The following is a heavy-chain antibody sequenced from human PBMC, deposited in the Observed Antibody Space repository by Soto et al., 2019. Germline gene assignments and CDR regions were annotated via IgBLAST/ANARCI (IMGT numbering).Heavy chain of an antibody. CDR1: GGSINSYW. V-gene: IGHV4-4*07. J-gene: IGHJ4*02. Sequence: TLSLTCSVSGGSINSYWWSWIRQPAGKGLEWIGRVYSSGTTDYNPSLNSRATLSVETSKNQFSLKLSSVTAADTAVYYCARDIGSYAYGEGYWGQGIQVTVSS. CDR2: VYSSGTT. CDR3: ARDIGSYAYGEGY. D-gene: IGHD3-10*01.